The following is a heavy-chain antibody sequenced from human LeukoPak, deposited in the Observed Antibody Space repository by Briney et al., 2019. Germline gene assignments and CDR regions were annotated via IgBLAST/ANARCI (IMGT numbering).Heavy chain of an antibody. V-gene: IGHV3-30*02. CDR1: GFTFSSYG. D-gene: IGHD2-15*01. CDR3: AKDATSWAVADNWFDA. J-gene: IGHJ5*02. CDR2: IRYDGSNK. Sequence: GGSLRLSCAASGFTFSSYGMHWVRQAPGKGLEWVAFIRYDGSNKYYADSVKGRFTISRDNSKNTLYLQMNSLRAEDTAVYYCAKDATSWAVADNWFDAWGQGTLVTVSS.